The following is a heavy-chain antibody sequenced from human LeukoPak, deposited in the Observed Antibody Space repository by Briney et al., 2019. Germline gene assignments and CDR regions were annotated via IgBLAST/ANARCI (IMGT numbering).Heavy chain of an antibody. CDR2: MNPNSGNT. D-gene: IGHD3-22*01. Sequence: GASVKVSCKTSGYTFTSYDINWVRQATGQGLEWMGWMNPNSGNTGYAQKFQGRVTMTRNTSISTAYMELSSLRSEDTAVYYCARGIRRGSGYPLAYWGQGTLVTVSS. CDR3: ARGIRRGSGYPLAY. J-gene: IGHJ4*02. CDR1: GYTFTSYD. V-gene: IGHV1-8*01.